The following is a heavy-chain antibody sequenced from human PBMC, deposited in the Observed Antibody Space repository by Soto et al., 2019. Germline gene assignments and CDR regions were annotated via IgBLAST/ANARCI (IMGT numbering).Heavy chain of an antibody. D-gene: IGHD6-19*01. CDR2: IYSGGST. J-gene: IGHJ3*02. CDR1: GFTVSSNY. CDR3: AIKAVAGAFDI. V-gene: IGHV3-53*02. Sequence: EVQLVETGGGLIQPGGSLRLSCAASGFTVSSNYMSWVRQAPGKGLEWVSVIYSGGSTYYADSVKGRFTISRDNSKNTLYLQLNSLRAEDTAVYYCAIKAVAGAFDIWGQGTMVTVSS.